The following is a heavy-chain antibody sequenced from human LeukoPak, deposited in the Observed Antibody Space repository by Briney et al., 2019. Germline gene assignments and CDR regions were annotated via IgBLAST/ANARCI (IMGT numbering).Heavy chain of an antibody. CDR1: GFTFSRYG. CDR2: IWYDGSNK. Sequence: GGSLRLSCVASGFTFSRYGMHWVRQAPGKGLEWVAIIWYDGSNKYYADSVKGRFTISRDTSKNTLYLQMDSLRAEDTAVYYCASGDTTGYSGDAFNIWGQGTMVTVST. CDR3: ASGDTTGYSGDAFNI. V-gene: IGHV3-33*03. J-gene: IGHJ3*02. D-gene: IGHD3-22*01.